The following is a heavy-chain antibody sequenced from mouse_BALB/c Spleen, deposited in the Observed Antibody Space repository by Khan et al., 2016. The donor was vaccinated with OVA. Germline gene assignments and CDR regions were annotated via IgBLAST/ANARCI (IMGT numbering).Heavy chain of an antibody. Sequence: EVQLVESGGDLVKPEGSLKLSCAASGFTFSTYGMSWVRQTPDKRLEWVATISSGDSYTYYPDSVPGRFTISRDHAKNTLYLQMSSLKSEDTAMFYCARLAYYYDSEGFAYWGQGTLVTVSA. J-gene: IGHJ3*01. V-gene: IGHV5-6*01. CDR2: ISSGDSYT. D-gene: IGHD1-1*01. CDR1: GFTFSTYG. CDR3: ARLAYYYDSEGFAY.